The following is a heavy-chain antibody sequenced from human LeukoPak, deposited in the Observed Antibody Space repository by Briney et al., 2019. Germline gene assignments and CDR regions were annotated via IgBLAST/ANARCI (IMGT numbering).Heavy chain of an antibody. CDR3: AKDLVGALGGATTTPTFDY. J-gene: IGHJ4*02. D-gene: IGHD1-26*01. V-gene: IGHV3-30*02. CDR1: GFTFSSYG. CDR2: IRYDGSNK. Sequence: GGSLRLSCAASGFTFSSYGMHWVRQAPGKGLEWVAFIRYDGSNKYYADSVKGRFTISRDNSKNTLYLQMNSLRAEDTAVYYCAKDLVGALGGATTTPTFDYWGQGTLVTVSS.